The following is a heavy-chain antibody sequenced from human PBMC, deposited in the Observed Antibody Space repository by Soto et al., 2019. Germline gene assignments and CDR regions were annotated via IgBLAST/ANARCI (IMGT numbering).Heavy chain of an antibody. V-gene: IGHV1-69*13. Sequence: SVKVSCKASGGTFSSYAISWVRQAPGQGLEWMGGIIPIFGTANYAQKFQGRVTITADESTSTAYMELSSLRSEDTAVYYCARASDPITYYDFWSGYFQDQYYFDYWGQGTLVTVSS. J-gene: IGHJ4*02. CDR1: GGTFSSYA. D-gene: IGHD3-3*01. CDR2: IIPIFGTA. CDR3: ARASDPITYYDFWSGYFQDQYYFDY.